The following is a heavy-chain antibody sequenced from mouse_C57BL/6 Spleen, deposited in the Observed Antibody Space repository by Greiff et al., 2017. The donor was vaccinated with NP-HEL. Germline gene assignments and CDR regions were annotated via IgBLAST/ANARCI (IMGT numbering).Heavy chain of an antibody. J-gene: IGHJ2*01. D-gene: IGHD2-4*01. CDR1: GFTFSSYA. CDR2: ISSGGSYT. Sequence: EVQRVESGGDLVKPGGSLKFSCAASGFTFSSYAMSWVRQTPDKRLEWVATISSGGSYTYYPDSGKGRFTISRDNAKNTLYLQMSSLKSEDTAMYYCAAYDYDGEYYFDYWGQGTTLTVSS. V-gene: IGHV5-6*01. CDR3: AAYDYDGEYYFDY.